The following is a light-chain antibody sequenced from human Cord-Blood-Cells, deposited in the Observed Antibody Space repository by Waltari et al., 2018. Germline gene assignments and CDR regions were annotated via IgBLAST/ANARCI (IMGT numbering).Light chain of an antibody. Sequence: DIQMTQSPSSLSASVGDSVTLNCRASQSISSYLNWYQQKPGKAPKLLIYAASSLQSGVPSRFSGSGSGTDFTLTISSLQPEDFATYYCQQSYSTPLTFGGGTKVEIK. CDR2: AAS. V-gene: IGKV1-39*01. CDR3: QQSYSTPLT. J-gene: IGKJ4*01. CDR1: QSISSY.